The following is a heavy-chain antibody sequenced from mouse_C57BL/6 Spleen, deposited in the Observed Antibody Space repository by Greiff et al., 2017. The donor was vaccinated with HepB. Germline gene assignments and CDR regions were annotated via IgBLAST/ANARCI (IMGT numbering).Heavy chain of an antibody. V-gene: IGHV1-54*01. D-gene: IGHD2-3*01. J-gene: IGHJ4*01. Sequence: VQLQQSGAELVRPGTSVKVSCKASGYAFTNYLIEWVKQRPGQGLEWIGVINPGSGGTNYNEKLKGKATLTADKSSSTAYMQLSSLTSEDSAVYFCARWLLHNAMDYWGQGTSVTVSS. CDR1: GYAFTNYL. CDR3: ARWLLHNAMDY. CDR2: INPGSGGT.